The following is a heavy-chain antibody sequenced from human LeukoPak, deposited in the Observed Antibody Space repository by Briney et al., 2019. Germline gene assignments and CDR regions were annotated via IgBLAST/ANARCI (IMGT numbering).Heavy chain of an antibody. CDR1: GFTFSSYW. Sequence: GGSLRLSCAASGFTFSSYWMSWVRQAPGKGLEWVSVIYSGATTYYADSVKGRFTISRDTSENTLYLQMISLRAEDTAVYYCARVALSGGDFDYWGQGTLVTVSS. J-gene: IGHJ4*02. D-gene: IGHD7-27*01. V-gene: IGHV3-66*01. CDR3: ARVALSGGDFDY. CDR2: IYSGATT.